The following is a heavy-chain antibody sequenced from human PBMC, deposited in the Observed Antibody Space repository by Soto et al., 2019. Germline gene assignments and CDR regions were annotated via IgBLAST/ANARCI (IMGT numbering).Heavy chain of an antibody. CDR3: AREFYVWGTHSYNWFDP. D-gene: IGHD3-16*01. Sequence: QLQLQESGSGLVKPSQTLSLTCAVSGGSISSGGYSWSWIRQPPGKGLEWIGYIYHSVSTYYNPSLKSRVTISVDRSKNQFSLKLSSVAAADTAVYYCAREFYVWGTHSYNWFDPWGQGTLVTVSS. J-gene: IGHJ5*02. CDR2: IYHSVST. CDR1: GGSISSGGYS. V-gene: IGHV4-30-2*01.